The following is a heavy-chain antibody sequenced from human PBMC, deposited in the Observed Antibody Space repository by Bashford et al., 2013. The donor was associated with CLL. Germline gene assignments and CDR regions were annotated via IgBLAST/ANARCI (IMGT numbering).Heavy chain of an antibody. CDR3: ARGYYYDSSGYFPIDY. J-gene: IGHJ4*02. D-gene: IGHD3-22*01. V-gene: IGHV3-74*01. Sequence: GGPLRLSCAASGFTFSSYWMHWVRQAPGKGLVWVSRINSDGSSTSYVDSVKGRFTISRDNAKNTLYLQMNSLRAEDTAVYYCARGYYYDSSGYFPIDYWGQGTLVTVSS. CDR1: GFTFSSYW. CDR2: INSDGSST.